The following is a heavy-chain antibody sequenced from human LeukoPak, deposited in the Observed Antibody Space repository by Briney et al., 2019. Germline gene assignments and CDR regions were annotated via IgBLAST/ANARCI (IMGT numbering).Heavy chain of an antibody. D-gene: IGHD3-10*01. Sequence: GASVTVSCKASGYTFTGYYMHWVRQAPGQGLEWMGWINPNSGGTNYAQKFQGRVTMTRDTSISTAYMELSRLRSDDTAVYYCARGLWFGELLSVLASKRLDYWGQGTLVTVSS. CDR1: GYTFTGYY. V-gene: IGHV1-2*02. CDR2: INPNSGGT. CDR3: ARGLWFGELLSVLASKRLDY. J-gene: IGHJ4*02.